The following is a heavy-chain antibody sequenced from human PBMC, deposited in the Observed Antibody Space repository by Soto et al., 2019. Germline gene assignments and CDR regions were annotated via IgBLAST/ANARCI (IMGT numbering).Heavy chain of an antibody. CDR1: GGSISSGGYY. V-gene: IGHV4-31*03. CDR3: ARDSKVAGHVFDY. J-gene: IGHJ4*02. D-gene: IGHD6-19*01. Sequence: SETLSLTCTVSGGSISSGGYYWSWIRQHPGKGLEWIGYIYYSGSTYYSPSLKSRVTISVDTSKNQFSLKLSSVTAADTAVYYCARDSKVAGHVFDYWGQGTLVTVSS. CDR2: IYYSGST.